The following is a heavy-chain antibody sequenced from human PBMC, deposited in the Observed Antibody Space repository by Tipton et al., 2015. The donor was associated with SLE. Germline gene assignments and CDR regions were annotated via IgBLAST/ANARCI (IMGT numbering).Heavy chain of an antibody. V-gene: IGHV5-51*01. CDR2: INPDGSDT. CDR1: GYSFTNYW. J-gene: IGHJ5*02. Sequence: VQLVQSGAEVKKPGESLKISCKGSGYSFTNYWIGWVRQMPGKGLEWVGIINPDGSDTRYSPSFQGQVTISADNSITTAYLQWSSLKASDTAMYYCALKGNSWFDPWGQGTLVTVSS. CDR3: ALKGNSWFDP.